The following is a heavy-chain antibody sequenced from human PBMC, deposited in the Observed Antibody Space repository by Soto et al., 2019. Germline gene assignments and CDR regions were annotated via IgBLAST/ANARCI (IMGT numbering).Heavy chain of an antibody. V-gene: IGHV5-51*01. D-gene: IGHD3-3*01. CDR3: ARQYDFWGGQYYYGMDV. Sequence: PGESLKISCKGSGYTFTTYWIVWVRQMPGKGLEWMGMIYPDDSDTKYSPSFQGQVTISADKSVSTAYLQWTSLKASDTATYYCARQYDFWGGQYYYGMDVWGQGTTVTVSS. CDR2: IYPDDSDT. CDR1: GYTFTTYW. J-gene: IGHJ6*02.